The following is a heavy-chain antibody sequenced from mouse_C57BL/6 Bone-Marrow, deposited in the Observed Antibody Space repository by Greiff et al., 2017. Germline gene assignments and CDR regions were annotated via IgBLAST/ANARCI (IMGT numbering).Heavy chain of an antibody. CDR1: GYAFTNYL. Sequence: VKLMESGAELVRPGTSVKVSCKASGYAFTNYLIEWVKQRPGQGLEWIGVINPGSGGTNYNEKFKGKATLTADKSSSTAYMQLSSLTSEDSAVYFCASWVLPYYFDYWGQGTTLTVSS. CDR2: INPGSGGT. J-gene: IGHJ2*01. V-gene: IGHV1-54*01. CDR3: ASWVLPYYFDY. D-gene: IGHD2-3*01.